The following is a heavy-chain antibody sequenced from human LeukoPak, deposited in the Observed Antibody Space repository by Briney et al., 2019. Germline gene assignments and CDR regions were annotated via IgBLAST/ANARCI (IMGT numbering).Heavy chain of an antibody. CDR1: GFTFSSYS. D-gene: IGHD3-3*01. J-gene: IGHJ6*02. CDR3: ARAGGTGFWSGPDNYGLDV. Sequence: GGSLRLSCAASGFTFSSYSMNWVRQAPGKGLEWVSYISSSSSTIYYADSVKGRFTISRDNAKNSLYLQMNGLRAGDTGVYYCARAGGTGFWSGPDNYGLDVWGQGTTVTVFS. V-gene: IGHV3-48*01. CDR2: ISSSSSTI.